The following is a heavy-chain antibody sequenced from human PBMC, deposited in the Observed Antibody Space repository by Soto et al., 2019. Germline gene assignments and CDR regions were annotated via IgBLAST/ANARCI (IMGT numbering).Heavy chain of an antibody. CDR2: IIPIFGTA. D-gene: IGHD3-10*01. CDR3: ASRNYYGSVSYPPPGHYFDY. V-gene: IGHV1-69*01. CDR1: GGTFSSYA. J-gene: IGHJ4*02. Sequence: QVQLVQSGAEVKKPGSSVKVSCKASGGTFSSYAISWVRQAPGQGLEWMGGIIPIFGTANYAQKFQGRVTMTADESTSPAYMALSSLRTEDTAVYYCASRNYYGSVSYPPPGHYFDYWGQGSLVTVCS.